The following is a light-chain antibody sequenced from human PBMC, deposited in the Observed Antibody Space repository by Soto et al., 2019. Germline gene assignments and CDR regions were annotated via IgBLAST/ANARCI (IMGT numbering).Light chain of an antibody. CDR3: QQNGNSPWT. CDR1: QSVSSRS. CDR2: GAS. J-gene: IGKJ1*01. V-gene: IGKV3-20*01. Sequence: EIVLTQSPGTLSLSPGERATLSCRASQSVSSRSLAWYQQKPGQAPRILIYGASNRATGIPDRFSGSGSGTDFTLTISRLEPEDFAVYFCQQNGNSPWTFGQGTKVEIK.